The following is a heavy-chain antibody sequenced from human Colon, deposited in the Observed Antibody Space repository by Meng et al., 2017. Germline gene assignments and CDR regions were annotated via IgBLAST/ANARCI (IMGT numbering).Heavy chain of an antibody. V-gene: IGHV3-49*03. CDR1: GFTFGDYA. D-gene: IGHD3-22*01. CDR2: IRSKAYGGTT. CDR3: TRDQGETYYYDSSGYYYYYYGMDV. J-gene: IGHJ6*02. Sequence: GGPLRLSCTASGFTFGDYAMSWFRQAPGKGLEWVGFIRSKAYGGTTEYAASVKGRFTISRDDSKSIAYLQMNSLKTEDTAVYYCTRDQGETYYYDSSGYYYYYYGMDVWGQGTTVTVSS.